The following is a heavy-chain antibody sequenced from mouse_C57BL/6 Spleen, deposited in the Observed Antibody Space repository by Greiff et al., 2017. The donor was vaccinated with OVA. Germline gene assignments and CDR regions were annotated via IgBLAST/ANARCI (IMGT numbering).Heavy chain of an antibody. D-gene: IGHD2-5*01. CDR1: GYTFTDYY. CDR2: INPNNGGT. V-gene: IGHV1-26*01. Sequence: EVQLQQSGPELVKPGASVKISCKASGYTFTDYYMNWVKQSHGKSLEWIGDINPNNGGTSYNQKFKGKATLTVDKSSSTAYMELRSLTSEDSAVYYCVYSNYSEGFAYWGQGTLVTVSA. J-gene: IGHJ3*01. CDR3: VYSNYSEGFAY.